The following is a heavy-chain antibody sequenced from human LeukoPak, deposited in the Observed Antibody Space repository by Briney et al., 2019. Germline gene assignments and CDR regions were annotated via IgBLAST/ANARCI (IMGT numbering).Heavy chain of an antibody. CDR1: GFTFSSYE. Sequence: GGSLRLSCAASGFTFSSYEMNWARQAPGKGLEWVSYISSSGSTIYYADSVKGRFTISRENSKNTLYLQMNSLRAEDTAVYYCATSGGSYWSWGQGTLVTVSS. J-gene: IGHJ5*02. V-gene: IGHV3-48*03. CDR2: ISSSGSTI. D-gene: IGHD1-26*01. CDR3: ATSGGSYWS.